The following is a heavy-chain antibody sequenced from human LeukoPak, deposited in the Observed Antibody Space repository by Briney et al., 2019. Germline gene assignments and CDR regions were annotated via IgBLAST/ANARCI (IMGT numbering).Heavy chain of an antibody. D-gene: IGHD1-26*01. J-gene: IGHJ4*02. V-gene: IGHV4-59*08. Sequence: PSETLSLTCTVSGGYISSYYWSWIRQSPGKGLEWIGYIYYSGSTNCNPSLKSRVTISVDTSKNQFSLKLSSVTAADTAVYYCARSGSYGPNFAYWGQGTLVTVSS. CDR1: GGYISSYY. CDR3: ARSGSYGPNFAY. CDR2: IYYSGST.